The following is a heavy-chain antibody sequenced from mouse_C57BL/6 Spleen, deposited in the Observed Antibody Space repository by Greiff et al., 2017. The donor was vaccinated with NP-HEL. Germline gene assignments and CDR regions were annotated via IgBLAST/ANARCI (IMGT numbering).Heavy chain of an antibody. CDR2: INYDGSST. V-gene: IGHV5-16*01. Sequence: EVKLMESEGGLVQPGSSMKLSCTASGFTFSDYYMAWVRQVPEKGLEWVANINYDGSSTYYLDSLKSRFIISRDNAKNILYLQMSSLKSEDTATYYCARAFITTVDYYAMDYWGQGTSVTVSS. CDR1: GFTFSDYY. CDR3: ARAFITTVDYYAMDY. D-gene: IGHD1-1*01. J-gene: IGHJ4*01.